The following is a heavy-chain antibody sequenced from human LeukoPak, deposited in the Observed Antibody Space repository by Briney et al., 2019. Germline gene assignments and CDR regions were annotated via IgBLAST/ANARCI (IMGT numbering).Heavy chain of an antibody. V-gene: IGHV3-7*01. D-gene: IGHD1-26*01. Sequence: GGSLRPSCAASGFTFSSYWMSWVRQAPGKGLEWVANIKQDGSEKYYVDSVKGRFTISRDNAKNSLYLQMNSLRAEDTAVYYCARVGGSYTLYWFDPGGQGTLVTVSS. CDR2: IKQDGSEK. CDR3: ARVGGSYTLYWFDP. CDR1: GFTFSSYW. J-gene: IGHJ5*02.